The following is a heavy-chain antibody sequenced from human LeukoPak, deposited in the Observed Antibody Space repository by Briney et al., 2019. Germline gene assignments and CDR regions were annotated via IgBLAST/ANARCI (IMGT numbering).Heavy chain of an antibody. CDR2: IYHSGST. CDR3: ARLTEYCGSITCNVGIPYFDS. CDR1: GYSISSGYY. J-gene: IGHJ4*02. V-gene: IGHV4-38-2*02. Sequence: SETLSLTCTVSGYSISSGYYWGWIRQPPGKGLEWIGSIYHSGSTFDNPSLKSRVTISVDKSKSQFSLKLNSVTAADTAVYFCARLTEYCGSITCNVGIPYFDSWGQGTLVTVSS. D-gene: IGHD2-21*01.